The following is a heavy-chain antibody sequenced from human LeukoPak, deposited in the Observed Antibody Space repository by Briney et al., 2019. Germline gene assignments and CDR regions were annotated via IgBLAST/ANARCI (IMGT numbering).Heavy chain of an antibody. CDR2: MNHSGST. CDR3: ARGVYYYDRSGYLFDY. J-gene: IGHJ4*02. CDR1: GGSFSAYY. V-gene: IGHV4-34*01. Sequence: PSETLSLTCAVYGGSFSAYYWSWIRQPPGEGLEWIGEMNHSGSTNYNPSLKSRVTISVDKSKNQFSLKLSSVTAADTAVYYCARGVYYYDRSGYLFDYWGQGTLVTVSS. D-gene: IGHD3-22*01.